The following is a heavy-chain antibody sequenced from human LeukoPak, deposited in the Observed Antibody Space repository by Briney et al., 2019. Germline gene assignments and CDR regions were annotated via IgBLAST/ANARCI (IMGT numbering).Heavy chain of an antibody. CDR1: GFTFTKAW. J-gene: IGHJ4*02. Sequence: PGGSLRLSCVASGFTFTKAWMSWVRQSPGKGLEWVGRIKNKADGETTDYAAPVKGRFTISRDDSTNTLYLQTNSLKTEDTAIYYCTTEYSYSYYFDYWGRGTLVTVSS. D-gene: IGHD4-11*01. CDR2: IKNKADGETT. CDR3: TTEYSYSYYFDY. V-gene: IGHV3-15*01.